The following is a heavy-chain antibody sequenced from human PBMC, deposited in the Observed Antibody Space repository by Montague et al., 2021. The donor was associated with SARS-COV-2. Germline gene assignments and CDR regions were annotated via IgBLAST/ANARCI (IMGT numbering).Heavy chain of an antibody. V-gene: IGHV3-48*03. D-gene: IGHD3-9*01. CDR2: ISSSGSTI. Sequence: SLRLSCAASGFTFSSYEMNWVRQAPGKGLEWVSYISSSGSTIYYADSVKGRFTIFRDNAKNSLYLQMNSLRAEDTAVYYCARVEGWTDYYDILTGHSRNFDYWGQGTLVTVSS. CDR3: ARVEGWTDYYDILTGHSRNFDY. CDR1: GFTFSSYE. J-gene: IGHJ4*02.